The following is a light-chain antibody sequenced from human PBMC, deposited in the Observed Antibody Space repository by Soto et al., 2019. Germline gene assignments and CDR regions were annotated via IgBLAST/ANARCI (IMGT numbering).Light chain of an antibody. CDR1: QSVGSNY. CDR3: QQYGSSPRT. V-gene: IGKV3-20*01. Sequence: EIVLTQSPGTLSLSPGERATLSCRASQSVGSNYLAWYQQKPGQAPRLLIYGASSRATGIPDRFSGSGSGTDFTLSISRMESEDFAVYSCQQYGSSPRTFGQGTKVDSK. J-gene: IGKJ1*01. CDR2: GAS.